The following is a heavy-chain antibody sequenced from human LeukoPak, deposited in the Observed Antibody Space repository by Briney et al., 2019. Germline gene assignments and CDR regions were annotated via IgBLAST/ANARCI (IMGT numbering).Heavy chain of an antibody. CDR3: ARHSSGHEAFDY. CDR2: IYYSGST. D-gene: IGHD3-22*01. V-gene: IGHV4-31*03. J-gene: IGHJ4*02. Sequence: PSETLSLTCTVSGGSISSGGYYWSWIRQHPGKGLEWIGYIYYSGSTYYNPSLESRVIISVDTSKNQFSLKLSSVTAADTAVYYCARHSSGHEAFDYWGQGTLVTVSS. CDR1: GGSISSGGYY.